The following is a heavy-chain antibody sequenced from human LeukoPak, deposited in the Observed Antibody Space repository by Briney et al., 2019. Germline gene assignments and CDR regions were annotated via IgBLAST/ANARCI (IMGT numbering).Heavy chain of an antibody. CDR2: INSDGSST. CDR3: ARDLLKILAYCGGDCYSLGDAFDI. D-gene: IGHD2-21*02. V-gene: IGHV3-74*01. J-gene: IGHJ3*02. CDR1: GFTFSSYW. Sequence: GGSLRLSCAASGFTFSSYWMHWVRQAPGKGLVWFSRINSDGSSTSYADSVKGRFTISRDNAKNTLYLQMNSLRAEDTAVYYCARDLLKILAYCGGDCYSLGDAFDIWGQGTMVTVSS.